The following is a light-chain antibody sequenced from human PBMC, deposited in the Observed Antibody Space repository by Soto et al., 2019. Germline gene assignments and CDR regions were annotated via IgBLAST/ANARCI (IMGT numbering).Light chain of an antibody. CDR2: EVS. V-gene: IGLV2-23*02. J-gene: IGLJ1*01. CDR3: CSYAGSTTQTYV. Sequence: HSALNQPASVSGFAGQSSTISCTGTHSDVGSYNLVSWYQQHPGKAPKVIIYEVSERPSGVSDRFSGSKSGNTASLMISGLQAEDEADYYCCSYAGSTTQTYVFGSGTKVTLL. CDR1: HSDVGSYNL.